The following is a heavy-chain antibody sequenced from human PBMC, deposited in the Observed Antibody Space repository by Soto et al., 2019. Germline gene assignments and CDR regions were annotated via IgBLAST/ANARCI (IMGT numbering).Heavy chain of an antibody. CDR2: IFDDGIQK. D-gene: IGHD3-16*01. V-gene: IGHV3-33*01. J-gene: IGHJ5*01. Sequence: QVQLVESGGGVVQPGSSLRLSCAASGFTFSAHGMHWVRQAPGKGPEWVAVIFDDGIQKFYPDSVKGRFTISRDTSKDTLYLDMSGLRAEDTAIYYWARDHNRIGGHNWFDSWGQGTLVTVSS. CDR3: ARDHNRIGGHNWFDS. CDR1: GFTFSAHG.